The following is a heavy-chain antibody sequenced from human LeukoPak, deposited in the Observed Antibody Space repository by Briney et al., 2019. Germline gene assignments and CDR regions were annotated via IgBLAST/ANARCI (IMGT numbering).Heavy chain of an antibody. V-gene: IGHV3-23*01. J-gene: IGHJ4*02. CDR1: GFTFSSYA. CDR2: ISGSGGST. CDR3: AKDRLPTAHYFRDGYTEYYFDY. D-gene: IGHD5-24*01. Sequence: GGSLSLSCAASGFTFSSYAMSWVRQAPGKGLEWVSAISGSGGSTYYADSVKGRFAISRDNSKNTLYLQMNSLRAEDTAVYYCAKDRLPTAHYFRDGYTEYYFDYWGQGTLVAVSS.